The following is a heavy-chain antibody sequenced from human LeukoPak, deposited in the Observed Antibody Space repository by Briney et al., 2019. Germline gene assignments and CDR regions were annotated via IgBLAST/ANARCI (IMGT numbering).Heavy chain of an antibody. CDR3: AKTSGSYYNVLNWFDP. V-gene: IGHV3-21*01. CDR1: GFTFSSYS. Sequence: GGSLRLSCAASGFTFSSYSMNWVRQAPGKGLEWVSSISSIISYIYYADSVKGRFTISRDNAKNSLYLQMNSLRAEDTAVYYCAKTSGSYYNVLNWFDPWGQGTLVTVSS. CDR2: ISSIISYI. D-gene: IGHD3-10*01. J-gene: IGHJ5*02.